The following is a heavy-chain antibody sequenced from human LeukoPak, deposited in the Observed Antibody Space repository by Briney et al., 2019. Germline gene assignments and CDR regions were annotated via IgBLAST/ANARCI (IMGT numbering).Heavy chain of an antibody. D-gene: IGHD5-12*01. CDR1: GYTFTGYY. V-gene: IGHV1-2*02. J-gene: IGHJ4*02. CDR3: ARGRTRYSGYDPYFDY. Sequence: ASVKVSCKASGYTFTGYYMHWVRQAPGQGLEWMGWINPNSGGTNYAQKFQGRVTMTRDTSISTAYMELSRLRSDDTAVYYCARGRTRYSGYDPYFDYWGQGTLVTVSS. CDR2: INPNSGGT.